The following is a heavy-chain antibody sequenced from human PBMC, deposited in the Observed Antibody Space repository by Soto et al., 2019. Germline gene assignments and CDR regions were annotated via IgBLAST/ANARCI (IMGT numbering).Heavy chain of an antibody. CDR2: ISAYNGNT. D-gene: IGHD6-19*01. J-gene: IGHJ6*02. CDR1: GYTFTSYG. Sequence: ASVKVSCKASGYTFTSYGISWVRQAPGQGLEWMGWISAYNGNTNYAQKLQGRVTMTTDTSTSTAYMELRSLRSDDTAVYYCAREGGAVAGKGHYYYYYCMDVWGQGTTVTVSS. V-gene: IGHV1-18*04. CDR3: AREGGAVAGKGHYYYYYCMDV.